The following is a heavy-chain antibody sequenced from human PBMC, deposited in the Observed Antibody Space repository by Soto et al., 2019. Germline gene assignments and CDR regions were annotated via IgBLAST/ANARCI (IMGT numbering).Heavy chain of an antibody. CDR1: GFSLSTSGMC. J-gene: IGHJ4*02. CDR3: ARYMFDSSGSPSPDY. Sequence: SGPTLVNPTQTLTLTCTFSGFSLSTSGMCVSWIRQPPGKALEWLALIDWDDDKYYSTSLKTRLTISKDTSKNQVVLTMTNMDPVDTATYYCARYMFDSSGSPSPDYWGQGTLVTAPQ. D-gene: IGHD3-22*01. CDR2: IDWDDDK. V-gene: IGHV2-70*01.